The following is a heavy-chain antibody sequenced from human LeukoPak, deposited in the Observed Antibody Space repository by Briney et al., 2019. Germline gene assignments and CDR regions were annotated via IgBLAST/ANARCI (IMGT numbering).Heavy chain of an antibody. D-gene: IGHD3-22*01. CDR3: AKAGTYDSSGYYLSSCWFDP. CDR1: GFTFDDYA. CDR2: ISWNSGSI. V-gene: IGHV3-9*01. J-gene: IGHJ5*02. Sequence: PGRSLRLSCAASGFTFDDYAMHWVRQAPGKGLEWVSGISWNSGSIGYADSVKGRFTISRDNAKNSLYLQMNSLRAEDTALYYCAKAGTYDSSGYYLSSCWFDPWGQGTLVTVSS.